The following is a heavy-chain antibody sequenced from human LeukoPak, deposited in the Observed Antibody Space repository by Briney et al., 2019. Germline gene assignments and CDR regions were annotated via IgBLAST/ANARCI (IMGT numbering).Heavy chain of an antibody. CDR3: ARDPYSGNYGAYYYYYMDV. Sequence: GGSLRLSCVDSGFTFTNYNMNWVRQAPGKAMERVSSSTSSGTYTFYADSVKGRCTISRDNAKNSLFLQMDSLGPEDTAVYFCARDPYSGNYGAYYYYYMDVWGKGTTVTISS. CDR1: GFTFTNYN. V-gene: IGHV3-21*01. CDR2: STSSGTYT. J-gene: IGHJ6*03. D-gene: IGHD5-12*01.